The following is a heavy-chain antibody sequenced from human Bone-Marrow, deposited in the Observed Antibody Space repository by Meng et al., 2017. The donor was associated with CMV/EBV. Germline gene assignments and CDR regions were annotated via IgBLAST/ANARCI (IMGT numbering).Heavy chain of an antibody. CDR1: GYTFTGYY. V-gene: IGHV1-2*02. CDR3: ARVQSLIVPAARY. CDR2: INPNSGGT. J-gene: IGHJ4*01. Sequence: ASVMVSCKSSGYTFTGYYMHWVRQAPGQGLEWMGWINPNSGGTNYAQKFQGRVTMTRETSISTAYMELSSLRSDDTAVYYCARVQSLIVPAARYWGQGTLVTVSS. D-gene: IGHD2-2*01.